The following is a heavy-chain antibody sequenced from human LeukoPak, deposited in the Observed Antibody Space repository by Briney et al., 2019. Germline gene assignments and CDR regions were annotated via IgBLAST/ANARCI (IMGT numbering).Heavy chain of an antibody. CDR3: ATWGPWSYFDY. J-gene: IGHJ4*02. D-gene: IGHD7-27*01. Sequence: GGSLRLSCAASGFTFSSYWMNWVRQAPEKGLEWVANIKEDGSEKYYVDSVKGRFTISRDNAKNSLYLQMNSLRAEDTAVYYCATWGPWSYFDYWGQGTLVTVSS. V-gene: IGHV3-7*01. CDR1: GFTFSSYW. CDR2: IKEDGSEK.